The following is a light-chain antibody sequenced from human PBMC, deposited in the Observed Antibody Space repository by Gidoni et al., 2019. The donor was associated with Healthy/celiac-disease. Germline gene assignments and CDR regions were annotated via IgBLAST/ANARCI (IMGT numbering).Light chain of an antibody. CDR1: QSVSSY. CDR3: QQRSNWPPGHT. J-gene: IGKJ4*01. CDR2: DAS. V-gene: IGKV3-11*01. Sequence: EIVLTQPPATLSLSPWERATLSCRASQSVSSYLAWYQQKPGQAPRLLIYDASNRAPGIPARFSGSGSGTDFTLTISSLEPEDFAVYYCQQRSNWPPGHTFGGGTKVEIK.